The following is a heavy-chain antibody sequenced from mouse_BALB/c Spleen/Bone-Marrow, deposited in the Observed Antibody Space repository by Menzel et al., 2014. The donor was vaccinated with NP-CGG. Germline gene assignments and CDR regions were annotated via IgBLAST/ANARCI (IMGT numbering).Heavy chain of an antibody. D-gene: IGHD1-1*01. CDR3: ARSEGIYYYGSSYALDY. Sequence: LVKTGASVKISCKASDYSFTDYYMHWAKQTHGKSLEWIGYISCYNGATSYNQKFKGKATFTVDTSSSTAYIQFSSLTSEDSAVYYCARSEGIYYYGSSYALDYWGQGTSVTVSS. J-gene: IGHJ4*01. CDR2: ISCYNGAT. V-gene: IGHV1S34*01. CDR1: DYSFTDYY.